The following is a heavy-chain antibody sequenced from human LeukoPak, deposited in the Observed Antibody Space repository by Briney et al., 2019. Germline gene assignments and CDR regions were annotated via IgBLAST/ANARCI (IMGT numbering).Heavy chain of an antibody. CDR1: GGSISSSSYY. Sequence: PSETLSLTCTVSGGSISSSSYYWGWIRQPPGKGLEWIGSIYYSGSTYYNPSLKSRVTISVDTSKNQFSLKLSSVTAADTAVYYCARVGGDRIVVVTAMANGEYYFDYWGQGTLVTVSS. V-gene: IGHV4-39*07. D-gene: IGHD2-21*02. CDR2: IYYSGST. J-gene: IGHJ4*02. CDR3: ARVGGDRIVVVTAMANGEYYFDY.